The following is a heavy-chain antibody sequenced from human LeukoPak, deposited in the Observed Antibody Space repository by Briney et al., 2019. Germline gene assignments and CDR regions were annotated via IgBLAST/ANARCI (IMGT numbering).Heavy chain of an antibody. Sequence: ASVKVSCKASGYTFPSYFMHWVRQAPGQGLEWMGVINPTGGSTTYAQKFQGRVTMTRDTSTSTVYMELSSLRSEDTAVYYCARVATMIVVVNYFDYWGQGTLVTVSS. CDR2: INPTGGST. J-gene: IGHJ4*02. D-gene: IGHD3-22*01. CDR1: GYTFPSYF. V-gene: IGHV1-46*01. CDR3: ARVATMIVVVNYFDY.